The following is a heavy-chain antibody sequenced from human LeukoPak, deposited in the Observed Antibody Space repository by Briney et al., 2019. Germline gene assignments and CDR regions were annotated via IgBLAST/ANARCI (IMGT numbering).Heavy chain of an antibody. Sequence: GESLKISCKGSGYSFTSYWIGWVRQMPGKGLEWMGIIYPGDSDTRYSPSFQGQVTISADKSISTAYLQWSSLKASDTAMYYCARRAEVAGTNKGYYGMDVWGQGTTVTVSS. CDR1: GYSFTSYW. CDR2: IYPGDSDT. D-gene: IGHD6-19*01. CDR3: ARRAEVAGTNKGYYGMDV. J-gene: IGHJ6*02. V-gene: IGHV5-51*01.